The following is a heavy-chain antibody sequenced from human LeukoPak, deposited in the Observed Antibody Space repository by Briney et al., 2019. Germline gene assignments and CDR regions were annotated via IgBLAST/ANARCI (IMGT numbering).Heavy chain of an antibody. V-gene: IGHV4-61*02. J-gene: IGHJ4*02. Sequence: PSETLSLACTVSGGSISSASYYWSWIRQPAGKGLEWIGRFYTSGTTNYNPSLKSRVTISVDTSKNQFSLKLSSVTAADTAVYYCARAREGPYGYLDYWGQGTLVTVSS. CDR3: ARAREGPYGYLDY. CDR1: GGSISSASYY. D-gene: IGHD4-17*01. CDR2: FYTSGTT.